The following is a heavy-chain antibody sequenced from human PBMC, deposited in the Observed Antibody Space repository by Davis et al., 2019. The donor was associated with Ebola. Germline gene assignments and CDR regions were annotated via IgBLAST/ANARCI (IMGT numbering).Heavy chain of an antibody. CDR2: INHSGST. J-gene: IGHJ6*02. Sequence: MPSETLSLTCAVYGGSFSGYYWSWIRQPPGKGLEWIGEINHSGSTNYNPSLKSRVTISVDTSKNQFSLQLNSVTPEDTAVYYCARVVRSGSGPYYGMDVWGQGTTVTVSS. D-gene: IGHD6-19*01. CDR3: ARVVRSGSGPYYGMDV. V-gene: IGHV4-34*01. CDR1: GGSFSGYY.